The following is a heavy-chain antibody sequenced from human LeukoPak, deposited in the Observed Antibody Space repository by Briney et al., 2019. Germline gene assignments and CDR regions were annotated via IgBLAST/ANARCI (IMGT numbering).Heavy chain of an antibody. CDR3: TKSQYSTVTYYGLDG. D-gene: IGHD4-17*01. CDR2: ISWNSGNI. J-gene: IGHJ6*02. CDR1: GFTFDDYA. Sequence: GRSLGLSCAASGFTFDDYAMHWVRQAPGKGLEWVSGISWNSGNIGYADFVKGRFTISRDNAKNSLYLKMNSLRDEDTALYYCTKSQYSTVTYYGLDGWGQGTTVTVS. V-gene: IGHV3-9*01.